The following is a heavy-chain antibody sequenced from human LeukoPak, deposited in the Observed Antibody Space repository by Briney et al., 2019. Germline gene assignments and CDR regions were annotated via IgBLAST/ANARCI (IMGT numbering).Heavy chain of an antibody. Sequence: ASVKVSCKASGYTFTSYGISWVRRAPGQGLEWMGWISAYNGNTNYAQKLQGRVTMTTDTSTSTAYMELRSLRSDDTAVYYCARDQGSSSVNWFDPWGQGTLVTVSS. CDR2: ISAYNGNT. CDR3: ARDQGSSSVNWFDP. CDR1: GYTFTSYG. V-gene: IGHV1-18*01. J-gene: IGHJ5*02. D-gene: IGHD6-13*01.